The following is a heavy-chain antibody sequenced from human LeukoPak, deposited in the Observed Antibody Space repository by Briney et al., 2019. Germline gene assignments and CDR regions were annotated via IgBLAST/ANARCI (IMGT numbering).Heavy chain of an antibody. Sequence: AGGSLRLSCEASGFTFNNYWMHWVRQAPGKGLVWVSHIENNGRSTNYADSVKGRFTISRDNTRNTLPLEMNNLRAEDTAIYYCAREKVVASQYYYYGMDVWGQGTTVTVSS. V-gene: IGHV3-74*01. CDR3: AREKVVASQYYYYGMDV. CDR2: IENNGRST. J-gene: IGHJ6*02. CDR1: GFTFNNYW. D-gene: IGHD2-15*01.